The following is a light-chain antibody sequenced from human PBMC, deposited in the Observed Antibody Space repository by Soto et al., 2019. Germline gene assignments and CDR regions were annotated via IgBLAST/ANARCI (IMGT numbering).Light chain of an antibody. J-gene: IGLJ2*01. Sequence: QSALTQPPSASGSPGQAVTIAFTGTSSDVGGYTYVSWYQQHPGKAPKFMISEVNKRPSGVPDRFSGSKSGHKASLTVSGLQADDEADYFFSSYAGRNIVLFGGGTKVTVL. CDR3: SSYAGRNIVL. V-gene: IGLV2-8*01. CDR2: EVN. CDR1: SSDVGGYTY.